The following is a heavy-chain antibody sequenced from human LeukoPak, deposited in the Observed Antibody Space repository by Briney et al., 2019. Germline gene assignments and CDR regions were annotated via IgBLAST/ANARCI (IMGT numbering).Heavy chain of an antibody. Sequence: PGGSLRLSCAASGFTFDDYAMHWVRQAPGKGLEWVSGISWNSGSIGYADSVKGRFTISRDNAKNSLYLQMNSMRAEDTALYYCAKGYSGYDPNYFDYWGQGTLVTVSS. J-gene: IGHJ4*02. CDR3: AKGYSGYDPNYFDY. V-gene: IGHV3-9*01. CDR2: ISWNSGSI. D-gene: IGHD5-12*01. CDR1: GFTFDDYA.